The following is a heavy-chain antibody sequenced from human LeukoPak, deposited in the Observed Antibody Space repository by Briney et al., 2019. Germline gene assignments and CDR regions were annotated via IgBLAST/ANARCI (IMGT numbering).Heavy chain of an antibody. CDR1: GFTFSSYA. V-gene: IGHV3-64*01. Sequence: GGSLRLSCAASGFTFSSYAMHWVRQARGKGLEHVSAISSNGGSTYYANSVKGRFTISRDNSKNTLYLQMSSLRAEDMAVYYCVRSSVWFDYWGQGTLVTVSS. D-gene: IGHD6-19*01. CDR2: ISSNGGST. CDR3: VRSSVWFDY. J-gene: IGHJ4*02.